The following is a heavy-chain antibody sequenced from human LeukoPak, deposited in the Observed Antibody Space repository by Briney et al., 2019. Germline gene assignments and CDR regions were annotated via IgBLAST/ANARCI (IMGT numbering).Heavy chain of an antibody. Sequence: GESLKISCKGSGYRFTTYWITWVCQMPGKGLEWMGRIDPTDSKTNYSPSFQGHVTISVDKSINTAYLQWSGLKASDTAMYYCARDHYNGLDVWGQGTTVTVSS. D-gene: IGHD1-14*01. J-gene: IGHJ6*02. CDR3: ARDHYNGLDV. CDR1: GYRFTTYW. CDR2: IDPTDSKT. V-gene: IGHV5-10-1*01.